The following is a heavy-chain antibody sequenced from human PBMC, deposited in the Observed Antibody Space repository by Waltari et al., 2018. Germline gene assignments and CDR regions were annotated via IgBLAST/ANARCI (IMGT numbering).Heavy chain of an antibody. V-gene: IGHV1-69*04. CDR1: GDTFNNYA. CDR3: ASAPYYHDSSGYRFDF. Sequence: QVQLVQSGAEVKKPGSSVKVSCKASGDTFNNYALSWVRQAPGQGLEWMGRSIPKLDVANYAQNFQGRVTITADKSTTSSYMELTSLIFEDTAVYFCASAPYYHDSSGYRFDFWGQGTLVTVSS. J-gene: IGHJ4*02. CDR2: SIPKLDVA. D-gene: IGHD3-22*01.